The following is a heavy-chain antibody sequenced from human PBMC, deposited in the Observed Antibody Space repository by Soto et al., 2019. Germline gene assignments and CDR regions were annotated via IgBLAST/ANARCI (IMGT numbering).Heavy chain of an antibody. D-gene: IGHD2-2*01. CDR3: ARVHCSSTSCYAYNWFDP. Sequence: SETLSLTCAVYGGSFSGYYWSWIRQPPGKGLEWIGEINHSGSTNYNPSLKSRVTISVDTSKNQFSLKLSSVTAADTAVYYCARVHCSSTSCYAYNWFDPWGQGTLVTVSS. J-gene: IGHJ5*02. CDR1: GGSFSGYY. V-gene: IGHV4-34*01. CDR2: INHSGST.